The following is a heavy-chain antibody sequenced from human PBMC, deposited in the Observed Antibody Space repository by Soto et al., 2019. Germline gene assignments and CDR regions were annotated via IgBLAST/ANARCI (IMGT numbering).Heavy chain of an antibody. CDR1: GFNFADAW. CDR2: IRSKSGGGTT. CDR3: VADPPGARSFADY. D-gene: IGHD3-16*01. V-gene: IGHV3-15*07. J-gene: IGHJ4*02. Sequence: EVQLVDSGGGLVKPGGSLTLSCAASGFNFADAWMTWVRQAPGKGLEWVGRIRSKSGGGTTDYATPVNGRFSISRDDAKETLYLQMSSLRTDDSAVYFCVADPPGARSFADYWGQGILVTVSA.